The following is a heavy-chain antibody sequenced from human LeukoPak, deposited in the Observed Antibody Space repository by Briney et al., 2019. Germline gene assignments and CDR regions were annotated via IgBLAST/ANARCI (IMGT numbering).Heavy chain of an antibody. J-gene: IGHJ4*02. CDR3: ARALAGFDY. CDR2: ISYDGSNK. CDR1: GFTFSNYG. V-gene: IGHV3-30*03. D-gene: IGHD6-19*01. Sequence: GGSLRLSCAASGFTFSNYGMHWVRQAPGKGLEWVALISYDGSNKYYADSVKGRFTISRDNSKNTLYLQMISLRAEDTAVYYCARALAGFDYWGQGTLVTVSS.